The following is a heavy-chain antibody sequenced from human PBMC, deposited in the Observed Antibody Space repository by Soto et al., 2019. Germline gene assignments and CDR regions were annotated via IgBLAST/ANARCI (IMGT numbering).Heavy chain of an antibody. V-gene: IGHV3-53*01. D-gene: IGHD4-4*01. J-gene: IGHJ6*02. Sequence: GGSLRLSCAASGFTVSSNYMSWVRQAPGKGLEWVSVIYSGGSTYYADSVKGRFTISRDNSKNTLYLQMNSLRAEDTAVYYCARDYSNNYYYYGMDVWGQGTKVTVSS. CDR1: GFTVSSNY. CDR2: IYSGGST. CDR3: ARDYSNNYYYYGMDV.